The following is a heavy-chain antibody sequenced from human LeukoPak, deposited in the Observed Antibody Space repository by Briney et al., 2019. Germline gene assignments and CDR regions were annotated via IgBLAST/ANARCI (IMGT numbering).Heavy chain of an antibody. J-gene: IGHJ6*03. CDR1: GYTFTSYD. V-gene: IGHV1-8*01. CDR3: ARDDVGTTVTTYYYYYYMDV. D-gene: IGHD4-17*01. Sequence: ASVKVSCKASGYTFTSYDINWVRQATGQGLEWMGWMNPNSGNTGYAQKFQGRVTMTRNTSISTAYMELSSLRSEDTAVYYCARDDVGTTVTTYYYYYYMDVWGKGTTVTVSS. CDR2: MNPNSGNT.